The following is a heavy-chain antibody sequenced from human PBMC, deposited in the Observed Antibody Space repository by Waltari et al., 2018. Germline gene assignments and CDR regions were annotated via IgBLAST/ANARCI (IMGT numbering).Heavy chain of an antibody. CDR1: GFTFSSYA. CDR3: AKDLTMIVVAGEAFDI. D-gene: IGHD3-22*01. Sequence: EVQLLESGGGLVQPGGSLRLSCAASGFTFSSYALSWVRQAPGKGLEWVSAISGSGGSTYYADSVKGRFTISRDNSKNTLYLQMNSLRAEDTAVYYCAKDLTMIVVAGEAFDIWGQGTMVTVSS. V-gene: IGHV3-23*01. J-gene: IGHJ3*02. CDR2: ISGSGGST.